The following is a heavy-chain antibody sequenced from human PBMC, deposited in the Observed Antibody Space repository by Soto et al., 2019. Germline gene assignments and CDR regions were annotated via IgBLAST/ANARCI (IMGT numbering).Heavy chain of an antibody. CDR2: IIPIFGTA. V-gene: IGHV1-69*13. CDR1: GGTFSSYA. D-gene: IGHD2-2*01. J-gene: IGHJ5*02. Sequence: ASVKVSCKASGGTFSSYAISWVRQAPGQGLEWMGGIIPIFGTANYAQKFQGRVTITADESTSTAYMELSSLRSEDTAVYYCARTRGYCISTSCQKLGGWFDPWGQGTLVTVSS. CDR3: ARTRGYCISTSCQKLGGWFDP.